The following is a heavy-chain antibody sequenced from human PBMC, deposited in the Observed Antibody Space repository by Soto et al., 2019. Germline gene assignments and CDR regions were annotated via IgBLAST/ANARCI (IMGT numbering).Heavy chain of an antibody. V-gene: IGHV4-39*01. CDR1: GGSISSSSYY. J-gene: IGHJ5*02. CDR3: ARRSITIFGVVISNWFDP. D-gene: IGHD3-3*01. Sequence: QLQLQESGPGLVKPSETLSLTCTVSGGSISSSSYYWGWIRQPPGKGLEWIGSIYYSGSTYYNPSLKSRVTISEDTSKNQSSLKLSSVTAADTAVYYCARRSITIFGVVISNWFDPWGQGTLVTVSS. CDR2: IYYSGST.